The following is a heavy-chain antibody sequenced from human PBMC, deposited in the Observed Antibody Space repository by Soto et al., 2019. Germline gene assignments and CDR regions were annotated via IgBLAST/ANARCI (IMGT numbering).Heavy chain of an antibody. V-gene: IGHV3-72*01. Sequence: GGSLRLSCAASGFTFSDHYMDWVRQAPGKGLEWVGRTRNKANSYTTEYAASVKGRFTISRDDSKNSVSLHMNSLRTEDTAVYYCASAAESNYNMDVWGQGTTVTVSS. CDR2: TRNKANSYTT. J-gene: IGHJ6*02. CDR1: GFTFSDHY. D-gene: IGHD3-10*01. CDR3: ASAAESNYNMDV.